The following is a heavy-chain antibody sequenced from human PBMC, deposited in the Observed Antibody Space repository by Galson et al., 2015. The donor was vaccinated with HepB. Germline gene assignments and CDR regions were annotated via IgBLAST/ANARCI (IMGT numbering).Heavy chain of an antibody. CDR1: GFTFTSSA. CDR2: IVVGSGNT. CDR3: AAESVYDYSTSSLNPFGPRGPRRPDWYFDL. V-gene: IGHV1-58*01. D-gene: IGHD6-6*01. J-gene: IGHJ2*01. Sequence: SVKVSCKASGFTFTSSAVQWVRQARGQRLEWIGWIVVGSGNTNYAQKFQERVTITRDMSTSTSYMELSSLRSEDTAVYYCAAESVYDYSTSSLNPFGPRGPRRPDWYFDLWGRGTLVTVSS.